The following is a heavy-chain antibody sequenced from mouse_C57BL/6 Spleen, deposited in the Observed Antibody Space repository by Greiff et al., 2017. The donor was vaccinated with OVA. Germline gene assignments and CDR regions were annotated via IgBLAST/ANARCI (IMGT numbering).Heavy chain of an antibody. Sequence: QVQLKQPGAELVKPGASVKLSCKASGYTFTSYWMQWVKQRPGQGLEWIGEIDPSDSYTNYNQKFKGKATLTVDTSSSTAYMQLSSLTSEDSAVYYCASAVVATENYAMDYWGQGTSVTVSS. CDR3: ASAVVATENYAMDY. D-gene: IGHD1-1*01. CDR2: IDPSDSYT. V-gene: IGHV1-50*01. J-gene: IGHJ4*01. CDR1: GYTFTSYW.